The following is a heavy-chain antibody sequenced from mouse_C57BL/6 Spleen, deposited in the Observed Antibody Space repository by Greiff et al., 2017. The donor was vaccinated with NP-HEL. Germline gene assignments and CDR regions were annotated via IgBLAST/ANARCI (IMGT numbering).Heavy chain of an antibody. Sequence: QVQLQQSGPGLVQPSQSLSITCTVSGFSLTSYGVHWVRQSPGKGLEWLGVIWSGGSTDYNAAFISRLSISKDNSKSQVFFKMNSLQADDTAIYYCARPRGPDWYFDVWGTGTTVTVSS. CDR3: ARPRGPDWYFDV. CDR1: GFSLTSYG. J-gene: IGHJ1*03. D-gene: IGHD3-1*01. V-gene: IGHV2-2*01. CDR2: IWSGGST.